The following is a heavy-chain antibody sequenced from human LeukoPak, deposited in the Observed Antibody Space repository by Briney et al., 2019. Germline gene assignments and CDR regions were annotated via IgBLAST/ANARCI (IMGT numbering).Heavy chain of an antibody. J-gene: IGHJ4*02. CDR1: QFTFNGSW. Sequence: PGGSLRLSRADSQFTFNGSWMNWVRQAPGKGLEWVANMDPTGSQKRYADSVRGRFTISKDNPGASLYLDMHSLRAEDTAIYYCAIWTSGNYWGQGTLVTVSS. CDR3: AIWTSGNY. V-gene: IGHV3-7*01. D-gene: IGHD1-1*01. CDR2: MDPTGSQK.